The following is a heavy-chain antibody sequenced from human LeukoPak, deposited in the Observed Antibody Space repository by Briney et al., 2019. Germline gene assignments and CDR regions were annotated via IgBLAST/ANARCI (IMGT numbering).Heavy chain of an antibody. J-gene: IGHJ3*02. D-gene: IGHD2/OR15-2a*01. Sequence: SSETLSLTCTVSGGSISSSSYYWGWIRHPPGKGLEWIGSIYYSGSTYYNPSLKSRVTISVDTSKNQFSLKLSSVTAADTAIYYCARLLSIADAFDIWGQGTMVTVSS. CDR2: IYYSGST. CDR3: ARLLSIADAFDI. CDR1: GGSISSSSYY. V-gene: IGHV4-39*01.